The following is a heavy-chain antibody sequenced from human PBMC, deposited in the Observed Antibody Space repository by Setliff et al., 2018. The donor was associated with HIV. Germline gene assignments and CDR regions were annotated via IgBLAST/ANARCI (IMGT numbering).Heavy chain of an antibody. J-gene: IGHJ6*02. CDR2: VNHKGVA. Sequence: TLSLTCAVYGGAFSGYYWTWIRQSPGRGLEWIGEVNHKGVANYSPSLMRRATISADTSKNQFSLRLSSVTAADTAVYYCARGGPTVAFGLDVWGQGTTVTVSS. V-gene: IGHV4-34*09. CDR1: GGAFSGYY. D-gene: IGHD4-17*01. CDR3: ARGGPTVAFGLDV.